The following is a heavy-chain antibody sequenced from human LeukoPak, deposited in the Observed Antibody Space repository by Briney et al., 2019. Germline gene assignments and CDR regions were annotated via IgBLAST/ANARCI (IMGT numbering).Heavy chain of an antibody. J-gene: IGHJ4*02. CDR1: GFTFTSYS. V-gene: IGHV3-23*01. Sequence: GGSLRLSCAASGFTFTSYSMNWVRQAPGKGLEWVSTISGGGGSTYYADSVKGRFTISRDNSKNTLYLQMNSLRAEDTAVYYCASKGLPYDYWGQGTLVTVSS. CDR2: ISGGGGST. CDR3: ASKGLPYDY.